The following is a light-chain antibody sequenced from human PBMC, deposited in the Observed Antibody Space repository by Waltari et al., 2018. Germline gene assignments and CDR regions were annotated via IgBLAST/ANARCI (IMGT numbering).Light chain of an antibody. CDR3: CSYAPGNTYV. CDR1: SSDVGSYNL. Sequence: QSALTQPASVSGSPGQSITISCTGTSSDVGSYNLVSWYQQSPGKPPKLMILSDRFSGSKSDNTASLTISGLQAEDEADYYCCSYAPGNTYVFGTGTKVTVL. J-gene: IGLJ1*01. V-gene: IGLV2-23*01.